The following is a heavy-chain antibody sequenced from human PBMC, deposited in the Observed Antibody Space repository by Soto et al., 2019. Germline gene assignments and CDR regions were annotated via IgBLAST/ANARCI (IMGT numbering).Heavy chain of an antibody. J-gene: IGHJ5*02. Sequence: PEGSLRLSCAASGFTFSSYAMSWVRQAPGKGLEWVSAISGSGGSTYYADSVKGRFTISRDNSKNTLYLQMNSLRAEDTAVYYCARKAGHYDSSGYLNWFGPWGKRPLV. CDR3: ARKAGHYDSSGYLNWFGP. CDR2: ISGSGGST. CDR1: GFTFSSYA. D-gene: IGHD3-22*01. V-gene: IGHV3-23*01.